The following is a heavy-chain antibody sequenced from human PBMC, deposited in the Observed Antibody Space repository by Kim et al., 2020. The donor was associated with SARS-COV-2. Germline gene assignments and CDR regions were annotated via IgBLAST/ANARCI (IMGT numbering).Heavy chain of an antibody. D-gene: IGHD3-3*02. CDR3: AKEFIFRSNPRGGFDY. Sequence: YADSVKGRFTISRDNAKDSLYLQMNSLRAEDTALYYCAKEFIFRSNPRGGFDYWGQGTLVTVSS. J-gene: IGHJ4*02. V-gene: IGHV3-9*01.